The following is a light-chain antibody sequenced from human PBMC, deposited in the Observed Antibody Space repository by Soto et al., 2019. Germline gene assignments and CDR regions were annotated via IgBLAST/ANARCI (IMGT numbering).Light chain of an antibody. CDR1: QRVSSSY. Sequence: EIVLTQSPGTLSLSPGERATLSCRASQRVSSSYLAWYQQKPGQAPRLLIYDASTRATGVPARFSASGSGTEFTLTISSLQSEDFAFYYCQQFHYWWTFGQGTKVDIK. V-gene: IGKV3-15*01. CDR3: QQFHYWWT. CDR2: DAS. J-gene: IGKJ1*01.